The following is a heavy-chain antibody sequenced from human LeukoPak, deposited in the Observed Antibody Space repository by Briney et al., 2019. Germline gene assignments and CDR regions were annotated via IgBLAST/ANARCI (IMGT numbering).Heavy chain of an antibody. CDR3: ARSLGYCSSTSCSDFDY. CDR1: GGTFSSYA. D-gene: IGHD2-2*01. CDR2: IIPIFGTA. V-gene: IGHV1-69*05. Sequence: SVKVSCKASGGTFSSYAISWVRQAPGQGLEWMGGIIPIFGTANYAQKFQGRVTITTDGSTSTAYMELSSLRSEDTAVYYCARSLGYCSSTSCSDFDYWGQGTLVTVSS. J-gene: IGHJ4*02.